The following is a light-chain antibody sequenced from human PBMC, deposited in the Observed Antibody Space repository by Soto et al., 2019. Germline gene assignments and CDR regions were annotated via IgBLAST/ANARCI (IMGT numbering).Light chain of an antibody. CDR3: SSYTSSDTLV. V-gene: IGLV2-18*02. J-gene: IGLJ2*01. CDR2: EVT. CDR1: SSDVGSYNR. Sequence: QSALTQSPPVSGSPGQSVTISCTGTSSDVGSYNRVSWYQQTPGTAPKLIIYEVTNRPSGVPHRFSGSKSGDTASLTISGLQAEDEADYYCSSYTSSDTLVFGGGTQLTVL.